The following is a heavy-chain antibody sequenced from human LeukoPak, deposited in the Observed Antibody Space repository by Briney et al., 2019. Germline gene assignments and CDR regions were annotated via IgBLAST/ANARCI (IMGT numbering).Heavy chain of an antibody. CDR2: IYYSKNT. V-gene: IGHV4-39*07. Sequence: PSETLSLTCTVSGGSISSSSAYWGWIRQPPGKGLEWIGSIYYSKNTYYNPSLKSRVTISADTSKNQFSLKLSSVTAADTAVYYCARSTYYDFWSGYSFWFDPWGQGTLVTVSS. D-gene: IGHD3-3*01. J-gene: IGHJ5*02. CDR1: GGSISSSSAY. CDR3: ARSTYYDFWSGYSFWFDP.